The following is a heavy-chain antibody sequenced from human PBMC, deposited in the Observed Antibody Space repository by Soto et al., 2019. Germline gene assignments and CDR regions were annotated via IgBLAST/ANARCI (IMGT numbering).Heavy chain of an antibody. CDR2: ISPNGQGI. Sequence: GGSLRLSCGVSGFTVTSNGVSWVRQAPGNGLEWVSAISPNGQGIWYADSVKGRFTISRDISGNTVFLQMDSLRAEDTAVYYCAKGRQYPCDYFHYWGQGTLVTVSS. CDR3: AKGRQYPCDYFHY. V-gene: IGHV3-23*01. D-gene: IGHD4-4*01. J-gene: IGHJ4*02. CDR1: GFTVTSNG.